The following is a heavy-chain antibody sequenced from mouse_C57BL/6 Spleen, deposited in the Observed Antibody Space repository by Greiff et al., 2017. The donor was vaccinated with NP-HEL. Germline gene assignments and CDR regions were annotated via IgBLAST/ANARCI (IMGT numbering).Heavy chain of an antibody. V-gene: IGHV1-82*01. D-gene: IGHD1-1*01. J-gene: IGHJ4*01. CDR2: IYPGDGDT. Sequence: VQLQQSGPELVKPGASVKISCKASGYAFSSSWMNWVKQRPGKGLEWIGRIYPGDGDTNYNGKFKGKATLTADKSSSTAYMQLSSLTSEDSAVYFCARNPHYYGSPYAMDYWGQGTSVTVSS. CDR1: GYAFSSSW. CDR3: ARNPHYYGSPYAMDY.